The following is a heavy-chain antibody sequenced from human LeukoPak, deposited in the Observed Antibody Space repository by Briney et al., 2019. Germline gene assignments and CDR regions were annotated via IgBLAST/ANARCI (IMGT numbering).Heavy chain of an antibody. CDR2: ISSNSATT. CDR1: GFSFSTNS. V-gene: IGHV3-48*01. D-gene: IGHD1-26*01. J-gene: IGHJ4*02. CDR3: ARDTRSLIDY. Sequence: GGSLRLSYAASGFSFSTNSMNWVRQVPGKGLEWISYISSNSATTYYADSVKGRFTISRDNAKNSLYLHMNSLRADDTAVYYCARDTRSLIDYWGQGTLVTVSS.